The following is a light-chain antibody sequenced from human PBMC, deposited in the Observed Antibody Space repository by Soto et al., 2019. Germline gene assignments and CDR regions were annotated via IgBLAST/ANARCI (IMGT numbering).Light chain of an antibody. CDR1: SSNIGGYNV. Sequence: SALTQPASVSGSPGRSITISCSGTSSNIGGYNVVSWYQQHPGKAPKVIVYEGIKRPSGVSDRFSGSTSGSTASLTISGLQAEYEAEYYCRPDLAATTYVFGTATRFT. CDR3: RPDLAATTYV. J-gene: IGLJ1*01. CDR2: EGI. V-gene: IGLV2-23*01.